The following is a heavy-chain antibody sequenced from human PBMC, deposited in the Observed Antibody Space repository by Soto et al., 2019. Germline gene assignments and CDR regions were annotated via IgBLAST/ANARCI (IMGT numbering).Heavy chain of an antibody. CDR1: GGSIDSGGYY. CDR2: IYYNGKT. CDR3: ARGTFYYGSGSYSRFGY. D-gene: IGHD3-10*01. J-gene: IGHJ4*02. V-gene: IGHV4-31*03. Sequence: QVQLQESGPGLVKPSQTLSLTCSVSGGSIDSGGYYWNWIRQHPGKGLEWIGNIYYNGKTYSNPSLKSRVTISVDTSKNQFFLNLSSVTAADTAVYYCARGTFYYGSGSYSRFGYWGQGALVTVSS.